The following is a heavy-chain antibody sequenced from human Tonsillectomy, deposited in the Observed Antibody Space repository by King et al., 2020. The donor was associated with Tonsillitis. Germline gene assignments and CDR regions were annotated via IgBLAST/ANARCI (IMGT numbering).Heavy chain of an antibody. CDR2: IYYSGST. D-gene: IGHD4-17*01. CDR1: GGSISSSSYY. CDR3: ARRAPGDPIFYY. J-gene: IGHJ4*02. Sequence: QLQESGPGLVKPSETLSLTCTVSGGSISSSSYYWGWIRQPPGKGLEWIGSIYYSGSTYYNPSHKSRVTISVDTSKNQFSLKLSSVTAADTAVYYCARRAPGDPIFYYCGQGTLVTVSS. V-gene: IGHV4-39*07.